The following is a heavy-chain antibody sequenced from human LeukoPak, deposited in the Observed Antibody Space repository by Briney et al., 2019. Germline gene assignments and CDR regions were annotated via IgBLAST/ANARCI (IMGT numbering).Heavy chain of an antibody. CDR1: GFTFSNSA. D-gene: IGHD6-19*01. J-gene: IGHJ4*01. CDR3: AKGIYSSGWSYFDY. V-gene: IGHV3-23*01. CDR2: LSGSGITT. Sequence: GGPLSFSCEASGFTFSNSAMTWVRQAPGKGLKWVSTLSGSGITTYYADSVKGRFTISRDNSKNTLYLQMNSLRAEDTAVYYCAKGIYSSGWSYFDYWGHGTLVTVSS.